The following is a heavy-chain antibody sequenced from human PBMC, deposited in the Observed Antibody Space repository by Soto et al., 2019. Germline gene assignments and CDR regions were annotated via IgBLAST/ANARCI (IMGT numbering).Heavy chain of an antibody. D-gene: IGHD3-10*01. Sequence: EVQLVESGGGLVQPGGSLRLSCTASGFTFSDHYMDWVRQAPGKGLEWVGRIKNRANSYSTQYAASVKGRIIISRDDSQSSLYLQMNILKTEDTAVYYCARGALSSGGDRRVFDYWGQGTLVTVSS. V-gene: IGHV3-72*01. CDR3: ARGALSSGGDRRVFDY. J-gene: IGHJ4*02. CDR1: GFTFSDHY. CDR2: IKNRANSYST.